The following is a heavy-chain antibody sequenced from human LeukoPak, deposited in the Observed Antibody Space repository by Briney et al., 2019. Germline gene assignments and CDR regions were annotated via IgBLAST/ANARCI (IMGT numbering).Heavy chain of an antibody. Sequence: PSETLSLTCTVSGGSISSYYWSWIRQPPGKGLEWIAYIDYRGSTTYNPSLKSRVTISVDTSRNQFSLKLSSVTAADTAVYYCARREYSSAWDYWGQGTLVTVSS. CDR3: ARREYSSAWDY. CDR2: IDYRGST. CDR1: GGSISSYY. D-gene: IGHD6-6*01. J-gene: IGHJ4*02. V-gene: IGHV4-59*08.